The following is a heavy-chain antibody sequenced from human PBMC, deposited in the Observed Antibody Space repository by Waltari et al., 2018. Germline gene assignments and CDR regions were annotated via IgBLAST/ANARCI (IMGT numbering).Heavy chain of an antibody. CDR1: GGSFSGYY. D-gene: IGHD3-22*01. CDR3: ARIPMYYYDSSGKYYGMDV. Sequence: QVQLQQWGAGLLKPSETLSLTCAVYGGSFSGYYWSWIRQPPGKGLEWIGEINHSGSTNYNPSLKSRVTISGDTSKNQFSLKLSSVTAADTAVYYCARIPMYYYDSSGKYYGMDVWGQGTTVTVSS. J-gene: IGHJ6*02. CDR2: INHSGST. V-gene: IGHV4-34*01.